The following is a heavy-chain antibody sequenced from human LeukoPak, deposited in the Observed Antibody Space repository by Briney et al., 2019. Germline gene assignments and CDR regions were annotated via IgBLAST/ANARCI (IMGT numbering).Heavy chain of an antibody. CDR2: ISWNSGSI. Sequence: GGSLRLSCAASGFTFDDYAMRWVRQAPGKGLEWVSGISWNSGSIGYADSVKGRFTISRDNAKNSLYLQMNSLRAEDMALYYCAKDISPSGSYYNIFDYWGQGTLVTVSS. CDR3: AKDISPSGSYYNIFDY. CDR1: GFTFDDYA. D-gene: IGHD3-10*01. J-gene: IGHJ4*02. V-gene: IGHV3-9*03.